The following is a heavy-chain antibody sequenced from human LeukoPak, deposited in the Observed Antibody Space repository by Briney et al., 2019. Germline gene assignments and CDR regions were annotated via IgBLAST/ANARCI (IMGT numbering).Heavy chain of an antibody. D-gene: IGHD5-12*01. J-gene: IGHJ4*02. V-gene: IGHV3-23*01. CDR1: GFTFSSYA. CDR3: AKPSSIVATIRDYFDY. Sequence: PGGSLGLSCAASGFTFSSYAMSWVRQAPGKGLEWVSTISGSGGSTYYADSVKGRFTISRDNSKNTLYLQMNSLRAEDTAVYYCAKPSSIVATIRDYFDYWGQGTLVTVSS. CDR2: ISGSGGST.